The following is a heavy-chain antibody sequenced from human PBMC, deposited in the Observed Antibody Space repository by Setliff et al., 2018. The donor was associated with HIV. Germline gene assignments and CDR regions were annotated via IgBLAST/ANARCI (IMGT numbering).Heavy chain of an antibody. CDR1: GYTFATDW. Sequence: GASLTISCKGSGYTFATDWIAWVRQMPGKGLEWMWIIYPADSDTTSSPSFQGRVTFSVDTSISTAYLHFSSLKASDTAIYYCARQGYCDTSSCSAAFDKWVQGTLVTVSS. CDR3: ARQGYCDTSSCSAAFDK. D-gene: IGHD2-2*01. CDR2: IYPADSDT. J-gene: IGHJ3*02. V-gene: IGHV5-51*01.